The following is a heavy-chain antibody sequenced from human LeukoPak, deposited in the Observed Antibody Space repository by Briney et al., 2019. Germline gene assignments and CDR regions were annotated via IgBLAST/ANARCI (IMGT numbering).Heavy chain of an antibody. CDR1: GFTFSSYG. V-gene: IGHV3-30*03. CDR3: ARLNPYDYYFDY. CDR2: ISYDGSNK. D-gene: IGHD5-12*01. Sequence: PGGSLRLSCAASGFTFSSYGMHWVRQAPGKGLEWVAVISYDGSNKYYADSVKGRFTISRDNSKNTLYLQMNSLRAEDTAVYYCARLNPYDYYFDYWGQGTLVTVSS. J-gene: IGHJ4*02.